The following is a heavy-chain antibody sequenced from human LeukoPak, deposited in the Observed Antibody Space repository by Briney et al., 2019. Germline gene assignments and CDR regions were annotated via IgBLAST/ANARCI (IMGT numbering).Heavy chain of an antibody. CDR2: IYTSGST. V-gene: IGHV4-4*07. CDR1: GYSISSGYY. D-gene: IGHD3-10*01. CDR3: ARDSGTTGEVKFDL. J-gene: IGHJ5*02. Sequence: PSETLSLTCTVSGYSISSGYYWSWIRQPAGKGLEWIGRIYTSGSTTYNPSLKSRVTMSVDTSKNQFSLKLRSVTAADTAVYYCARDSGTTGEVKFDLWGQGTLVTVSS.